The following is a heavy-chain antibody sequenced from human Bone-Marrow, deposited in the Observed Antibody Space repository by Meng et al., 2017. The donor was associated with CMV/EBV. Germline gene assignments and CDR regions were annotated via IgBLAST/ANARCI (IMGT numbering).Heavy chain of an antibody. D-gene: IGHD3-16*01. V-gene: IGHV3-30*02. CDR1: GFTFDNYG. Sequence: GESLKISCAASGFTFDNYGIHWVRQTPGKGLEWVAFIRHDGTNRYYGDSVKGRFTISRDNSKSTVYLQMNNLRPEETAVYYCAKDLLLFGGANAYFDSWGQGTLVTVSS. J-gene: IGHJ4*02. CDR3: AKDLLLFGGANAYFDS. CDR2: IRHDGTNR.